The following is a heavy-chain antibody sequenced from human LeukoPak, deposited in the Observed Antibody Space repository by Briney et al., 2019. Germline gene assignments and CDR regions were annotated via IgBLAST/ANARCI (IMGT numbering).Heavy chain of an antibody. D-gene: IGHD3-9*01. J-gene: IGHJ4*02. Sequence: KASETLSLTCVVSGGSINSTKWWSWVRQPPGKGLDWIGEIYHSGSTNYNPSVKGRVTISIDRSKNQFSLKLSSVTAADTAVYYCARNLRYFDWLLPYYFDYWGQGTLVTVSS. CDR1: GGSINSTKW. CDR3: ARNLRYFDWLLPYYFDY. CDR2: IYHSGST. V-gene: IGHV4/OR15-8*02.